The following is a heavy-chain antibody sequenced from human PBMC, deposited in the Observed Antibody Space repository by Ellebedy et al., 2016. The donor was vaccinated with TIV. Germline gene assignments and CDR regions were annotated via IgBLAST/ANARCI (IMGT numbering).Heavy chain of an antibody. Sequence: GESLKISCRGSGYSFTSAWIGWVRQMPGRGLEWMGFIWPGRSDIRYSPSFQGLVTISADTSINTAYLQWSSLKASDTAIYYCARGPTWGQGTPVTVSS. CDR3: ARGPT. CDR1: GYSFTSAW. CDR2: IWPGRSDI. V-gene: IGHV5-51*01. J-gene: IGHJ4*02.